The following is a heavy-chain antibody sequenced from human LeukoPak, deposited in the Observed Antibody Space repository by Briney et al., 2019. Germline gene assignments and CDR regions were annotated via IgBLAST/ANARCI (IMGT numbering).Heavy chain of an antibody. D-gene: IGHD3/OR15-3a*01. CDR3: AKVRDWGGFDY. Sequence: GGSLRLSYAASGFTFHTHGMYWVRQAPGKGLEWVSGISAASDKTYFIDSVKGRFFISRDNSKNTVYLQLNNLRAEDTAVYYCAKVRDWGGFDYWGQGTLVIVSS. V-gene: IGHV3-23*01. CDR2: ISAASDKT. CDR1: GFTFHTHG. J-gene: IGHJ4*02.